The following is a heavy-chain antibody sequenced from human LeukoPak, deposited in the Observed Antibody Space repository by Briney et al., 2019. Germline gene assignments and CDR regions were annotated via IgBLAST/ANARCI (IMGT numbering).Heavy chain of an antibody. D-gene: IGHD2-15*01. J-gene: IGHJ5*02. CDR1: GGSISSYY. CDR2: IYYSGST. V-gene: IGHV4-59*12. Sequence: SETLSLTCTVSGGSISSYYWSWIRQPPGKGLEWIGYIYYSGSTNYNPSLKSRVTISVDRSKNQFSLKLGSVTAADTAVYYCARALLGWFDPWGQGTLVTVSS. CDR3: ARALLGWFDP.